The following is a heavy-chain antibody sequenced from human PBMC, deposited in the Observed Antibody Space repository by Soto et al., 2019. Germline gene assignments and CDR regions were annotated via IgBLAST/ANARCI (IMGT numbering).Heavy chain of an antibody. D-gene: IGHD3-22*01. V-gene: IGHV1-18*01. CDR2: ISAYNGNT. CDR3: ARDMVGTYYYDSSGYPGDAFDI. Sequence: ASVKVSCKASGYTFTSYGISWVRQAPGQGLEWMGWISAYNGNTNDAQKLQGRVTMTTDTSTSTAYMELRSLRSDDTAVYYCARDMVGTYYYDSSGYPGDAFDIWGQGTMVTVSS. J-gene: IGHJ3*02. CDR1: GYTFTSYG.